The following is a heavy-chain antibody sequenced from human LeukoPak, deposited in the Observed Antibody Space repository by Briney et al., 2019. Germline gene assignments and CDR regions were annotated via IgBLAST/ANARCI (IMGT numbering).Heavy chain of an antibody. Sequence: GASVKVSCKASGYTFTSYYIHWVRQAPGQGLEWMGWINTNTGNPTYAQGFTGRFVFSLDTSVSTAYLQISSLKAEDTAVYYCARAYPIKIREAGFDPWGQGTLVTVSS. CDR3: ARAYPIKIREAGFDP. J-gene: IGHJ5*02. V-gene: IGHV7-4-1*02. D-gene: IGHD3-10*01. CDR2: INTNTGNP. CDR1: GYTFTSYY.